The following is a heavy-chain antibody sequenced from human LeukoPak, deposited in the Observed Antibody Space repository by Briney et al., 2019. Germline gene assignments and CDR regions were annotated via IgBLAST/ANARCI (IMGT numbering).Heavy chain of an antibody. J-gene: IGHJ6*04. CDR3: AELGITMIGGV. CDR2: ISNGGRSA. V-gene: IGHV3-48*03. D-gene: IGHD3-10*02. CDR1: GFTFRSYG. Sequence: GGSLRLSCAASGFTFRSYGMNWVRQAPGQGLEWVSGISNGGRSAYYADSVKGRFTISRDNAKNSLYLQMNSLRAEDTAVYYCAELGITMIGGVWGKGTTVTISS.